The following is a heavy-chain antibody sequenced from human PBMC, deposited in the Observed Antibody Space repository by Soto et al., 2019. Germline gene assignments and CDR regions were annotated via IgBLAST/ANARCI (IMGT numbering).Heavy chain of an antibody. CDR1: GFTFSSYG. D-gene: IGHD5-18*01. J-gene: IGHJ6*02. Sequence: XGSLRLSFAASGFTFSSYGMNWVRQAPGKGLEWVSSISSSSTYIYYADSVRGRFTISRDNAKYSLYMQMKSLRAEDTAVYYCAKLIQLHGMDVWGQGTTVTVS. CDR3: AKLIQLHGMDV. V-gene: IGHV3-21*01. CDR2: ISSSSTYI.